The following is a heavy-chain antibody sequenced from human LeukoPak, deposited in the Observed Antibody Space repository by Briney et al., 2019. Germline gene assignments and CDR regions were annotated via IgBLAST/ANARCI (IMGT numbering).Heavy chain of an antibody. CDR2: ISSNGGST. V-gene: IGHV3-64D*06. CDR1: GFTFSSYA. J-gene: IGHJ4*02. Sequence: GGSLRLSCSASGFTFSSYAMHWVRQAPGKGLEYVSAISSNGGSTYYADSVKGRFTISRDNSKNTLFLQMSSLRPDDTAVYYCVRDLQSQLLQSNWGQGTLVTVSS. CDR3: VRDLQSQLLQSN. D-gene: IGHD2-15*01.